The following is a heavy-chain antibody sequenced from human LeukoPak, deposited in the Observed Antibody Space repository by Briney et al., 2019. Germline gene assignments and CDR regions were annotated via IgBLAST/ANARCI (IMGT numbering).Heavy chain of an antibody. Sequence: SSQTLSLTCAISGDSVSRNSAAWNWIRQSQSRGLDWLGRTYYRSKWYNDYAVSVKSRITINPDTSKNQFSLQLNSVTPEDTAVYYCARGVYCSSTSCYDGYYYYYGMDVWGQGTTVTVSS. J-gene: IGHJ6*02. V-gene: IGHV6-1*01. CDR1: GDSVSRNSAA. CDR2: TYYRSKWYN. D-gene: IGHD2-2*01. CDR3: ARGVYCSSTSCYDGYYYYYGMDV.